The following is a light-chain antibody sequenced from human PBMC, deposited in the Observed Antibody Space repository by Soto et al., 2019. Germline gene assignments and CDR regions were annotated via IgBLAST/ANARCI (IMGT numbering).Light chain of an antibody. CDR2: NTY. V-gene: IGLV1-44*01. J-gene: IGLJ2*01. CDR1: SSNIGSHT. Sequence: QSVLTQPPSASGTPGQRVTISCSGSSSNIGSHTVNWYQQLPGTAPRLLIYNTYYRPSGVPDRFSGSKSGTSASLAISGLQSEDEADYYCAAWEDSLNGVVFGCGTKVTVL. CDR3: AAWEDSLNGVV.